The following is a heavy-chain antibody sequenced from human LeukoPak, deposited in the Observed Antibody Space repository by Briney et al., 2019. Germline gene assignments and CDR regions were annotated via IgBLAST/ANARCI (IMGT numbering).Heavy chain of an antibody. V-gene: IGHV3-7*01. CDR2: IKQDGSEK. J-gene: IGHJ4*02. CDR3: ARAPHSGYDY. Sequence: GGSLSLSCAASGFSFSSYWMTWVRQAPGKGLEWVANIKQDGSEKYYVDSVKGRFTISRDNAQNSLYLQMNSLRAEDTAVYYCARAPHSGYDYWGQGTLVTVSS. D-gene: IGHD5-12*01. CDR1: GFSFSSYW.